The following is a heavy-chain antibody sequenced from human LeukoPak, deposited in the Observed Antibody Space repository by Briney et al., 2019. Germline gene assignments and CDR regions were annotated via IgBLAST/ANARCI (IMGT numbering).Heavy chain of an antibody. CDR2: ISKEGDNA. J-gene: IGHJ4*02. Sequence: HPGGSLRLSCAASGFTFTDYWMHWVRQVPGKGLVWLSRISKEGDNAVYADFAKGRFTMSRDNAKKTVYLQLTTLRPDDTALYYCARGGYSGPYYGFSWGQGTLVTVSS. V-gene: IGHV3-74*01. CDR1: GFTFTDYW. CDR3: ARGGYSGPYYGFS. D-gene: IGHD3-22*01.